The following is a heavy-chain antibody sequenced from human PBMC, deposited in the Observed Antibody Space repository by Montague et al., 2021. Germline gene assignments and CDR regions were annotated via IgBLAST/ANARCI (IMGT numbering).Heavy chain of an antibody. Sequence: SLRLSCAASGFSFSSLWVHWVRQAPGKGLVWVSQITSDGGDTDYADSVKGRFTISRDNAKSTLYLQMNSLRDEDTAVYYCVRDRPTAWFDSRGQGTLVTVSS. CDR1: GFSFSSLW. CDR3: VRDRPTAWFDS. V-gene: IGHV3-74*01. J-gene: IGHJ5*01. CDR2: ITSDGGDT. D-gene: IGHD5-18*01.